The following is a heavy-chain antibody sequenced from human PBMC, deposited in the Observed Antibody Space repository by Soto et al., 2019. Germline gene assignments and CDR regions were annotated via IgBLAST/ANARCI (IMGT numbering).Heavy chain of an antibody. D-gene: IGHD1-26*01. J-gene: IGHJ3*02. Sequence: ASVKVSCKASGGTFSSYAISWVRQAPGQGLEWMGWIIPNNGNTNYAQKLQGRVTMTTDTSTSTAYMELRSLRSDDTAVYYCADSGSYGAFDIWGQGTMVTVSS. V-gene: IGHV1-18*01. CDR1: GGTFSSYA. CDR3: ADSGSYGAFDI. CDR2: IIPNNGNT.